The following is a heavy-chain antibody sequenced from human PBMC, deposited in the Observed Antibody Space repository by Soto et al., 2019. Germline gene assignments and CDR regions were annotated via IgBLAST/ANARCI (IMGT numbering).Heavy chain of an antibody. Sequence: RLSWAAAECTFVDHGRSRIRQETGKGLEWVSGITWNGATTGYADSVKGRFTISRDNAKNSLYLQMNSLRVEDTALYYCARDGGVVVAVDAFDVWGQGTMVTVSS. V-gene: IGHV3-20*04. J-gene: IGHJ3*01. CDR1: ECTFVDHG. CDR3: ARDGGVVVAVDAFDV. CDR2: ITWNGATT. D-gene: IGHD6-19*01.